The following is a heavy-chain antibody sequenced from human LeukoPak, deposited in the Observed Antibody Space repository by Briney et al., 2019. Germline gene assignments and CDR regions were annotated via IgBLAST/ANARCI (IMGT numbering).Heavy chain of an antibody. CDR1: GGTFTNYA. CDR3: ARGQVLRYFDWLSGGPDAFDI. V-gene: IGHV1-8*02. J-gene: IGHJ3*02. CDR2: MNPNSGNT. D-gene: IGHD3-9*01. Sequence: ASVKVSCKASGGTFTNYAISWVRQATGQGLEWMGWMNPNSGNTGYAQKFQGRVTMTRNTSISTAYMELSSLRSEDTAVYYCARGQVLRYFDWLSGGPDAFDIWGQGTIVTVSS.